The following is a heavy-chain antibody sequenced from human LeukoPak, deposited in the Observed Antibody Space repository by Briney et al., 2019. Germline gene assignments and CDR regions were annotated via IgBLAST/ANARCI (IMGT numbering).Heavy chain of an antibody. D-gene: IGHD2-15*01. J-gene: IGHJ4*02. CDR2: ISSIGGST. Sequence: GGSLRLSCAASGFIFSNYAMHWVRQAPGKGLEYVSAISSIGGSTYYANSVKDRFTISRDNSKNTLYLQMGSLRAEDMAVYYCARRGSGCSQNYFDYWGQGTLVTVSS. V-gene: IGHV3-64*01. CDR1: GFIFSNYA. CDR3: ARRGSGCSQNYFDY.